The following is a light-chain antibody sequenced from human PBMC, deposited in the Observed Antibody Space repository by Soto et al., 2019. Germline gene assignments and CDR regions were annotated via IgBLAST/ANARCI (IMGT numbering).Light chain of an antibody. CDR2: EVN. CDR1: SSDVGGYNY. J-gene: IGLJ1*01. Sequence: QSVLTQPPSASGSPGQSVAISCTGTSSDVGGYNYVSWYQQHPGKAPKLMIYEVNKRPSGVPDRFSGSQSGNTASLTVSGLQAEDEADYYCSSYAGSSNVFGTGTKVT. V-gene: IGLV2-8*01. CDR3: SSYAGSSNV.